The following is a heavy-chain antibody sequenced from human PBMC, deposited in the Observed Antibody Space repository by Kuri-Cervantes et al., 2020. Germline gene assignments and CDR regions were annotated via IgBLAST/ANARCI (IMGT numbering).Heavy chain of an antibody. CDR2: ISGSGGST. Sequence: GESLKISCAASGFTFSSYSMNWVRQAPGKGLEWVSAISGSGGSTYYADSVKGRFTISRDNSKNTLYLQMNSLRAEDTAVYYCAKSPYSSGSYQYFDYWGQGTLVTVSS. D-gene: IGHD3-10*01. V-gene: IGHV3-23*01. J-gene: IGHJ4*02. CDR1: GFTFSSYS. CDR3: AKSPYSSGSYQYFDY.